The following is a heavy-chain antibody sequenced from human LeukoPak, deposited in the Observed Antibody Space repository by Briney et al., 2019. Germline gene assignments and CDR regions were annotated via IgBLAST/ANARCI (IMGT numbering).Heavy chain of an antibody. CDR1: GFTFSSYW. V-gene: IGHV3-74*01. CDR3: ARVDTAMVFDY. Sequence: PGGSLRLSCAASGFTFSSYWMHWVRQAPGKGLVWVSRINSDGSSTSYADSVKGRFTISRDNAKNTLYLQMNSLRVEDTAVYYCARVDTAMVFDYWGQGTLVTVSS. CDR2: INSDGSST. J-gene: IGHJ4*02. D-gene: IGHD5-18*01.